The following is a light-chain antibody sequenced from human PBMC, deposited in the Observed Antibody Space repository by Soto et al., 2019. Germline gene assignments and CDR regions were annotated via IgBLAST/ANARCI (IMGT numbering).Light chain of an antibody. CDR1: QSVSSY. J-gene: IGKJ1*01. CDR3: QQYGISPWT. CDR2: AAS. V-gene: IGKV3-20*01. Sequence: EIVLTHSPGTLSLSPGERATLFCRASQSVSSYFAWYQQKPGQAPRLLIYAASSRATGIPDRFSGSGSGTEFTLTVSRLEPEDFAVYYCQQYGISPWTFGQGTNVDIK.